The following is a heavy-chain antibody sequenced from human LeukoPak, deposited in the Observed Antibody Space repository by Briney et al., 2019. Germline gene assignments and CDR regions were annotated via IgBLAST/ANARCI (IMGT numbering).Heavy chain of an antibody. J-gene: IGHJ6*04. CDR1: GYTFTSYG. CDR2: ISAYNGNT. Sequence: ASVNVSCKASGYTFTSYGISWVRQAPGQGLEWMGWISAYNGNTNYAQKLQGRVTMTTDTSTSTAYMELRSLRSDDTAVYYCARGLISPGYYYYYYGLDVWGKGTTVTVSS. CDR3: ARGLISPGYYYYYYGLDV. D-gene: IGHD2-15*01. V-gene: IGHV1-18*04.